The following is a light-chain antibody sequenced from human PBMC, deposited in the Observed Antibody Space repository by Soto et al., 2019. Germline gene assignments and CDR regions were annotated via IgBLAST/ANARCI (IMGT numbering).Light chain of an antibody. V-gene: IGLV2-14*01. CDR3: SSYTTRSTRV. J-gene: IGLJ1*01. CDR2: EVT. Sequence: QSSLREPAAVSGSPGHSIAISCSGSSSDLGIYNYVSWYQQHPGKVPKLIIFEVTNRPSGVSNRFSGSKSGNTASLTISGLQAEEEADYYCSSYTTRSTRVFGTGTKVTVL. CDR1: SSDLGIYNY.